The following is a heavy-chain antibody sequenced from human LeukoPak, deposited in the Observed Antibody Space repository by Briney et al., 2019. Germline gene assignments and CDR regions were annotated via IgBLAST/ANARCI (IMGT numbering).Heavy chain of an antibody. V-gene: IGHV1-2*02. CDR3: ARTDYGDCYDH. CDR2: ISPDSGAT. CDR1: GYAFTKYY. Sequence: AASVKVSCKASGYAFTKYYIHWMRQAPGQGLEWIGWISPDSGATNIAQKFQGRVTMTKDTSINTAYINVSSLSSDDTAMYFCARTDYGDCYDHWGQGTLVAVSS. J-gene: IGHJ4*02. D-gene: IGHD4-17*01.